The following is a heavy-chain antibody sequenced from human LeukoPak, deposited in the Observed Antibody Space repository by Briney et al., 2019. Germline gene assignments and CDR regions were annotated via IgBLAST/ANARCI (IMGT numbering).Heavy chain of an antibody. Sequence: SETLSLTCTVSGGSISSYYWSWIRQPPGNGLEWIGYIYYSGITNYNPSLKSRVTMSVDTSKNQFSLNLSSVTAADTAVYYCARDSRYCNSISCYGRPGYYGLDVWGQGTTVTVSS. CDR1: GGSISSYY. CDR2: IYYSGIT. D-gene: IGHD2-2*01. V-gene: IGHV4-59*01. J-gene: IGHJ6*02. CDR3: ARDSRYCNSISCYGRPGYYGLDV.